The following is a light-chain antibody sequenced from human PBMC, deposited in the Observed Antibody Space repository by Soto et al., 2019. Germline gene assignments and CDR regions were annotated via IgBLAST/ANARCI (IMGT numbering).Light chain of an antibody. Sequence: DIQMTQSPSSLSASVVDRVTITCRASQSISSYLNWYQQKPGKAPKVLIYAASSLQSVVPSRFSGSGSGTDFTLTIISLQPEDFATYYCQQSYSSPRTFAQGTKVEIK. CDR2: AAS. V-gene: IGKV1-39*01. J-gene: IGKJ1*01. CDR1: QSISSY. CDR3: QQSYSSPRT.